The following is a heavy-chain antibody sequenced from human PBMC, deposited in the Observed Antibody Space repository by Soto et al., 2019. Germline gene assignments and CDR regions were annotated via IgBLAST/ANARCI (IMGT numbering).Heavy chain of an antibody. J-gene: IGHJ5*02. D-gene: IGHD1-26*01. Sequence: PGGSLRLSCAASGFTFSSYAMSWVRQAPGKGLEWVSAISGSSDITYYADTVKGRFTISRDNSKNTLYLQMISLRAEDTAVYYCAKAIWATVGAITWGQGTLVTVSS. CDR3: AKAIWATVGAIT. CDR2: ISGSSDIT. CDR1: GFTFSSYA. V-gene: IGHV3-23*01.